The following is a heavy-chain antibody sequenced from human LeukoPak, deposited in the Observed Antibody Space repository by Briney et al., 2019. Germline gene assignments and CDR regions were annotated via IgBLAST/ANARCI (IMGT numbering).Heavy chain of an antibody. J-gene: IGHJ4*02. V-gene: IGHV1-69*05. D-gene: IGHD3-10*01. CDR2: IIPIFGTA. Sequence: SVKVSCKVSGYTLTELSMHWVRQAPGQGLEWMGGIIPIFGTANYAQKFQGRVTITTDESTSTAYMELSSLRSEDTAVYYCARVLQGKFDYWGQGTLVTVSS. CDR3: ARVLQGKFDY. CDR1: GYTLTELS.